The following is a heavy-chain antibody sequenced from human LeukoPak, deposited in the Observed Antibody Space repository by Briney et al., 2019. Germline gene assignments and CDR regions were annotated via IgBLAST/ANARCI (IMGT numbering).Heavy chain of an antibody. V-gene: IGHV1-46*01. CDR1: GYTFTNYF. CDR3: ARDGGVGARTSHSFDY. J-gene: IGHJ4*02. D-gene: IGHD1-26*01. CDR2: INPSSGTT. Sequence: ASVKVSCKASGYTFTNYFMHWVRQAPGQGLEWMGIINPSSGTTRYAHQFQGRVTTTRDTSTSTVYMELSRLRSEDTAVYYCARDGGVGARTSHSFDYWGQGTVVTVPS.